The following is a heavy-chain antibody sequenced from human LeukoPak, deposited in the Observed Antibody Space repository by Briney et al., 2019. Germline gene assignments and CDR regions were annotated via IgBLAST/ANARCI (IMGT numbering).Heavy chain of an antibody. Sequence: SETLSLTCTVSGGSISSYYWSWIRQPPGKGLEWIGYSYYSGRTNYNASLKSRVTISVDTSKNQFSLKLSSVTAADTAVYYCARGLAIYYYYHYMDVWGKGTTVTVSS. CDR2: SYYSGRT. CDR3: ARGLAIYYYYHYMDV. V-gene: IGHV4-59*12. CDR1: GGSISSYY. D-gene: IGHD3-22*01. J-gene: IGHJ6*03.